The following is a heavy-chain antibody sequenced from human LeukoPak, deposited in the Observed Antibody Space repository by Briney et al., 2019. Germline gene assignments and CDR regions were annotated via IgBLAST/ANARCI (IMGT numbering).Heavy chain of an antibody. CDR2: IRGSGGTT. CDR3: AKGTKCGGDCYPFFDC. Sequence: GGSLRLSCATSGFTFSTYAMSWVRQTPGKGPEWVSTIRGSGGTTNYADSVKGRFTISRDNSKNALFLQMNSLRAEDTAVYYCAKGTKCGGDCYPFFDCWGQGTLVSVSS. V-gene: IGHV3-23*01. J-gene: IGHJ4*02. D-gene: IGHD2-21*02. CDR1: GFTFSTYA.